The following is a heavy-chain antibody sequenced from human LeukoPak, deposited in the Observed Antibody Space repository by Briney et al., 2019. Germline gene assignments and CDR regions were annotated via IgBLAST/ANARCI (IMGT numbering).Heavy chain of an antibody. V-gene: IGHV3-23*01. J-gene: IGHJ3*02. D-gene: IGHD5-18*01. CDR2: IRGGGGVQ. CDR3: AKSSHSFGNDALDI. Sequence: GGSLRLSCAASGFTFHDYAMHWVRQAPGKGLEYVSVIRGGGGVQYYAATVKGRFTISRDNSKNTLYLQMNSLRAEDTAVYYCAKSSHSFGNDALDIWGQGTMVTVSS. CDR1: GFTFHDYA.